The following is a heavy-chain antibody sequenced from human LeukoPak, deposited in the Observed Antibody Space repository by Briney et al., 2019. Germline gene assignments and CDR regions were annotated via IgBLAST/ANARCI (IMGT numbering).Heavy chain of an antibody. CDR1: GSTFTSYD. D-gene: IGHD3-22*01. CDR3: ARDYDSSGYYYVPSSY. Sequence: ASVQVSCKASGSTFTSYDINWVRQATGQGLEWMGWMNPNSGNTGYAQKFQGRVTMTRNTSISTAYMELSSLRSEDTAVYYCARDYDSSGYYYVPSSYWGQGTLVTVSS. J-gene: IGHJ4*02. CDR2: MNPNSGNT. V-gene: IGHV1-8*01.